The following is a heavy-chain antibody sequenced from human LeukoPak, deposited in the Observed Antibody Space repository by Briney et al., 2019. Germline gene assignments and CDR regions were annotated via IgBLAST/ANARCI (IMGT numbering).Heavy chain of an antibody. CDR1: SYSINNGYY. CDR2: IYHSGST. CDR3: ARVMGVYDYVWGSYRIDAFDI. Sequence: PSETLSLTCTVSSYSINNGYYWGWIRQPPGKGLEWIGSIYHSGSTYYNPSLKSRVTISVDTSKNQFSLKLSSVTAADTAVYYCARVMGVYDYVWGSYRIDAFDIWGQGTMVTVSS. D-gene: IGHD3-16*02. J-gene: IGHJ3*02. V-gene: IGHV4-38-2*02.